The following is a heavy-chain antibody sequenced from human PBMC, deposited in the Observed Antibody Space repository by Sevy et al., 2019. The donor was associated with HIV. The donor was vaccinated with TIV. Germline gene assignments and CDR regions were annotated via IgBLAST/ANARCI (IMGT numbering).Heavy chain of an antibody. V-gene: IGHV3-30*02. J-gene: IGHJ1*01. CDR3: AKDRPYSGSPSAEYFQH. CDR1: GFTFSSYG. Sequence: GGSLRLSCAASGFTFSSYGMHWVRQAPGKGLEWVAFIRYDGSNKYYADSVKGRFTISRDNSKNTLYLQMNSLRAEDTAVYYCAKDRPYSGSPSAEYFQHWGQGTLVTVSS. CDR2: IRYDGSNK. D-gene: IGHD1-26*01.